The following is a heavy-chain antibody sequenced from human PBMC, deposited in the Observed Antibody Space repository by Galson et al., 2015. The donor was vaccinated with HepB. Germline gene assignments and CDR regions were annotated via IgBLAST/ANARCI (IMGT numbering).Heavy chain of an antibody. D-gene: IGHD6-19*01. CDR1: GGTFSSYA. CDR3: ASVMVAVAGTAERGPYFDY. V-gene: IGHV1-69*04. J-gene: IGHJ4*02. CDR2: IIPILGIA. Sequence: SVKVSCKASGGTFSSYAISWVRQAPGQGLEWMGRIIPILGIANYAQKFQGRVTITADKSTSTAYMELSSLRSEDTAVYYCASVMVAVAGTAERGPYFDYWGQGTLVTVSS.